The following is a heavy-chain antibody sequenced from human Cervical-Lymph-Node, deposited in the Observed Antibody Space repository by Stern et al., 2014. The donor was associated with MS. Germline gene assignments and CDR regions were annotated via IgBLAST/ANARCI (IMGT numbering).Heavy chain of an antibody. J-gene: IGHJ4*02. CDR1: GYTFTSYG. CDR2: ISAYNGNT. V-gene: IGHV1-18*04. D-gene: IGHD3-3*01. Sequence: QMQLVQSGAEVKKPGASVKVSCKASGYTFTSYGISWVRQAPGQGLEWMGWISAYNGNTNYAQKLQGRVTMTTDPSTSTAYMELRSLRSDDTAVYYCARVSGALRFLEWSLEYWGQGTLVTVSS. CDR3: ARVSGALRFLEWSLEY.